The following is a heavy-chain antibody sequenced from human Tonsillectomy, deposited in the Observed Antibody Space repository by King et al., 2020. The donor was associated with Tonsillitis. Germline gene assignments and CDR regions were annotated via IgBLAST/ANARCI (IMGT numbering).Heavy chain of an antibody. D-gene: IGHD1/OR15-1a*01. CDR3: ARASLREQEAFDI. Sequence: VQLVESGGGLVQPGGSLRLSCAASGFTFSSYDMHWVRHATGKGLEWVSAIGTAGDPYYPGTVKGRFTISRENAKNSLYLQMNSLRAGDTAVYYCARASLREQEAFDIWGQGTMVTVSS. CDR2: IGTAGDP. J-gene: IGHJ3*02. CDR1: GFTFSSYD. V-gene: IGHV3-13*05.